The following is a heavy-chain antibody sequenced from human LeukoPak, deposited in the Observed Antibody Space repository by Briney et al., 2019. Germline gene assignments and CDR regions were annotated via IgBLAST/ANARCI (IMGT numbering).Heavy chain of an antibody. CDR1: GFTLTNYA. D-gene: IGHD3-3*01. Sequence: PGGSLRLSCAASGFTLTNYAMSWVRQAPGKGLEWVSSINPSSGNTYYADSVKGRFTIFGDNSKNTLYLQMNSLRAEDTAVYYCAKDQDLYDFWSGYGFLDYWGQGTWSPSPQ. J-gene: IGHJ4*02. CDR2: INPSSGNT. CDR3: AKDQDLYDFWSGYGFLDY. V-gene: IGHV3-23*01.